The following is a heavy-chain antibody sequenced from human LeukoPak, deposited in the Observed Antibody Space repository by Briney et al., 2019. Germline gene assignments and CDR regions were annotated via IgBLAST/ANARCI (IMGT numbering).Heavy chain of an antibody. Sequence: LPGGSLRLSCVASGFTFSSYWMHWFRQVPGKRLVWVSRINSDGSSTNYADSVKGRFTISRDNAQNTLYLQMSSLRAEDTAVYYCARVTTAGFDNWGQGTLVTVSS. V-gene: IGHV3-74*01. J-gene: IGHJ4*02. D-gene: IGHD1-1*01. CDR2: INSDGSST. CDR1: GFTFSSYW. CDR3: ARVTTAGFDN.